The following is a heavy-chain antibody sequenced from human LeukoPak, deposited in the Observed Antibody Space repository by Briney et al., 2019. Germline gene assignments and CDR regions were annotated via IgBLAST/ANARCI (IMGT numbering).Heavy chain of an antibody. D-gene: IGHD2-15*01. CDR1: GFTFSSYG. V-gene: IGHV3-30*18. CDR3: AKDLGYCSGGSCYEIGH. CDR2: ISFDGYKN. Sequence: GGSLRLSCAASGFTFSSYGMHWVRQAPGKGLEWVAVISFDGYKNYYADSVKGRFTITRDNSNNTLYLQMNSLRAEDTAVYYCAKDLGYCSGGSCYEIGHWGQGTLVTVSS. J-gene: IGHJ5*02.